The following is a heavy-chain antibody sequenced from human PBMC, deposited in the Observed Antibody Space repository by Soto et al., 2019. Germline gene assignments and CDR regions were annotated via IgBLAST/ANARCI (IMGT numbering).Heavy chain of an antibody. Sequence: EVQLVETGGGLIQPGGSLRLSCVASGFTVSRNHMSWVRQAAGKGLEWISIIFGTGTKYYADSRKGRFSISRDDSKNKLFLEMNTLRAEDTALYYGARGPTDYKTLLVHGMDVWGQGTTVTVSS. J-gene: IGHJ6*02. D-gene: IGHD4-4*01. V-gene: IGHV3-53*02. CDR1: GFTVSRNH. CDR3: ARGPTDYKTLLVHGMDV. CDR2: IFGTGTK.